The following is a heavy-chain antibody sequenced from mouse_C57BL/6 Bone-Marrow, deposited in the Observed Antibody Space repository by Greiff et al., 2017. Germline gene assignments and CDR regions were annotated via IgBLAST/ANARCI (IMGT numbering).Heavy chain of an antibody. V-gene: IGHV1-64*01. D-gene: IGHD1-1*01. CDR3: ARENGSSDVGY. Sequence: QVQLQQPGAELVKPGASVKLSCKASGFTFTSYWMHWVKQRPGQGLEWIGMIHPNSGSTNYNEEFKSKATVTEDKSSGTAYMQLSSLTSEDSAVYCWARENGSSDVGYWGQGTTLTVSS. CDR2: IHPNSGST. CDR1: GFTFTSYW. J-gene: IGHJ2*01.